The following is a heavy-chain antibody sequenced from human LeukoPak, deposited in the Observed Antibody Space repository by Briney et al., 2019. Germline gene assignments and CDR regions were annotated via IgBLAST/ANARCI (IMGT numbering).Heavy chain of an antibody. CDR1: GFTFSSYA. V-gene: IGHV3-23*01. D-gene: IGHD4-17*01. J-gene: IGHJ4*02. CDR3: AKGAVVTTYYFDY. Sequence: PGGSLRLSCAASGFTFSSYAMSWVRQAPGKGLEWVSAISASGCTTYYADSVKGRFTISRDNSRNTLYLQMNSLRAEDMAVYYCAKGAVVTTYYFDYWGQGTLVTVSS. CDR2: ISASGCTT.